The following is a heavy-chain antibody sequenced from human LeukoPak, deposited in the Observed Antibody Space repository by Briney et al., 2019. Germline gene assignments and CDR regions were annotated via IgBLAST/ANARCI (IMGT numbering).Heavy chain of an antibody. CDR2: MIPILGIA. V-gene: IGHV1-69*04. CDR1: GGTFSSYA. CDR3: ARDSDDSSGYYPNWFDP. Sequence: SVKLSCKASGGTFSSYAISWVRQAPGQGLGWMGRMIPILGIAKYAQKFQGSVTITADKSTSTAYMELSRLRPEDTAVYYCARDSDDSSGYYPNWFDPWGQGTLVTVSS. J-gene: IGHJ5*02. D-gene: IGHD3-22*01.